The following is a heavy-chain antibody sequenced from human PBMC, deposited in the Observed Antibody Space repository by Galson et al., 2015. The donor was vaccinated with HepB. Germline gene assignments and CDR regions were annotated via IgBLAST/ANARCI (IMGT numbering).Heavy chain of an antibody. V-gene: IGHV1-69*05. D-gene: IGHD5-18*01. Sequence: SCKASGDTLNNNAISWVRQAPGQGLEWMGGIIPMFGTTNYAQKFQGRVTSRDDSKSIAYLHMSSLKTEDTAVYYCTRGDTTMAFDLWGQGTLVTVSS. J-gene: IGHJ5*02. CDR1: GDTLNNNA. CDR3: TRGDTTMAFDL. CDR2: IIPMFGTT.